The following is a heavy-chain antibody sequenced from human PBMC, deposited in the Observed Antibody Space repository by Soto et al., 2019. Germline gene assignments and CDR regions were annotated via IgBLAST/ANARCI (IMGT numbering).Heavy chain of an antibody. V-gene: IGHV1-69*13. Sequence: ASVKVSCKASGGTFSSYAISWVRQAPGQGLEWMGGIIPIFGTANYAQKFQGRVTITADESTSTAYMELSSLRSEDTAVYYCARDKPSDCSGGSCYSGFDYWGQGTLVTVSS. CDR3: ARDKPSDCSGGSCYSGFDY. CDR1: GGTFSSYA. D-gene: IGHD2-15*01. CDR2: IIPIFGTA. J-gene: IGHJ4*02.